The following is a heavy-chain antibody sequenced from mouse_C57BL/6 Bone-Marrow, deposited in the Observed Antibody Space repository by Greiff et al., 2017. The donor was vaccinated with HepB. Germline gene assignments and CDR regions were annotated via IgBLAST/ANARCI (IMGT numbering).Heavy chain of an antibody. D-gene: IGHD1-1*01. CDR3: ARYADGRGTRYAMDY. Sequence: EVNVVESGGGLVQSGRSLRLSCATSGFTFSDFYMEWVRQAPGKGLEWIAASRNKANDYTTEYSASVKGRFIVSRDTSQSILYLQMNALRAEDTAIYYCARYADGRGTRYAMDYWGQGTSVTVSS. CDR1: GFTFSDFY. V-gene: IGHV7-1*01. CDR2: SRNKANDYTT. J-gene: IGHJ4*01.